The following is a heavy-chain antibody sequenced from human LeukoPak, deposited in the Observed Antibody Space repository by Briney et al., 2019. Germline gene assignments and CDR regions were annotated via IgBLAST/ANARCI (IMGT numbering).Heavy chain of an antibody. CDR2: ISGSGGST. CDR3: AKGDDRGLGAAFDI. CDR1: GFTFSSYA. J-gene: IGHJ3*02. Sequence: GGSLRLSCAASGFTFSSYAMSWVRQAPGKGREWVPAISGSGGSTYYADSVKGRFTISRDNSKNTLYLQMNSLRAEDTAVYYCAKGDDRGLGAAFDIWGQGTMVTVSS. V-gene: IGHV3-23*01. D-gene: IGHD1-1*01.